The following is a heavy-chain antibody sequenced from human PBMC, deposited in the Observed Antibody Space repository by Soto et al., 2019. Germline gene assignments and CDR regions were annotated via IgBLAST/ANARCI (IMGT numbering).Heavy chain of an antibody. Sequence: SVKVSCKASGGTFSSYTISWVRQAPGQGLEWMGRIIPILGIANYAQKFQGRVTITADKSTSTAYMELSSLRSEDTAVYYCARNQAGTVFGLPTHFYYMDVWGKGTTVTVSS. J-gene: IGHJ6*03. D-gene: IGHD3-3*01. CDR1: GGTFSSYT. CDR2: IIPILGIA. V-gene: IGHV1-69*02. CDR3: ARNQAGTVFGLPTHFYYMDV.